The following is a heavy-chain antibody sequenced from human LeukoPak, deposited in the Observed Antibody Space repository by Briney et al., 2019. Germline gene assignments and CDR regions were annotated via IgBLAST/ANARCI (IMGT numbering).Heavy chain of an antibody. J-gene: IGHJ6*03. Sequence: SETLSLTCSVSGGSVSDFYWSWIRQSPGQGLEYIAYIYSSGSTNYNPSLKSRVTISIDTSRNTFSLKMTSVTAADTAVYYCARDFYDFWSGGYYYYMDVWGKGTTVTVSS. CDR2: IYSSGST. CDR1: GGSVSDFY. D-gene: IGHD3-3*01. CDR3: ARDFYDFWSGGYYYYMDV. V-gene: IGHV4-59*02.